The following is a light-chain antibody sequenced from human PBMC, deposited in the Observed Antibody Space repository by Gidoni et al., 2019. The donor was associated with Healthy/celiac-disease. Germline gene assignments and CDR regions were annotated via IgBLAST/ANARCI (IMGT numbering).Light chain of an antibody. CDR1: NIGSKS. V-gene: IGLV3-21*02. Sequence: SYVLTQPPSVSVAPGQTARITCGGNNIGSKSVHWYQQNPGQAPVLVVYDNSARPSGIPERFSGSNSGNTATLTISRVEAGDEADYYCQVWDSSSDHVVFGGGTKLXV. J-gene: IGLJ2*01. CDR2: DNS. CDR3: QVWDSSSDHVV.